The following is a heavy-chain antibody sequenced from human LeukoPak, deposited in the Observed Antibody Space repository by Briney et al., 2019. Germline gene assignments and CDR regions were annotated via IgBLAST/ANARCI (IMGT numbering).Heavy chain of an antibody. D-gene: IGHD2-2*01. J-gene: IGHJ4*02. Sequence: GGSLRLSCAASGFTFSSYSMNWVRQAPGKGLEWVSSISSSSSYIYYADSVKGRFTISRDNAKNSLYLQMNSLRAEDTAMYYCAKDRYSTSSTFTVNPFDYWGQGILVTVSS. CDR1: GFTFSSYS. V-gene: IGHV3-21*01. CDR2: ISSSSSYI. CDR3: AKDRYSTSSTFTVNPFDY.